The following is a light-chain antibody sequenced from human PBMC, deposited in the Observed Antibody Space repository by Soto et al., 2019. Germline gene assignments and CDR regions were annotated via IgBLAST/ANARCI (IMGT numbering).Light chain of an antibody. CDR3: LQVANFPRT. CDR2: AAP. CDR1: QDINSW. V-gene: IGKV1-12*01. Sequence: DIQMTQSPSSVSASVGDTVTITCRASQDINSWLAWFQQQPGRPPKYVIQAAPMLQSGFPSRFAGSGAGRDFTLTIHTLQPEDSATYYCLQVANFPRTFGQGTKVEI. J-gene: IGKJ1*01.